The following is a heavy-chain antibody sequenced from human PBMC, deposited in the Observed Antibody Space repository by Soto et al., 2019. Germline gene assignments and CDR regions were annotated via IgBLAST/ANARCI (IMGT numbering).Heavy chain of an antibody. J-gene: IGHJ4*02. D-gene: IGHD4-4*01. CDR3: AGVNLMTTVTVDY. V-gene: IGHV4-31*03. Sequence: QVQLQESGPGLVKPSQTLSLTCTVSGGSISSGGYYWSWIRQHPGKGLEWIGYIYYSGSTYYNPSPKSRVTRSVDTFKNQFYLKLSSVTAADTAVYYCAGVNLMTTVTVDYWGQGTLVTVSS. CDR2: IYYSGST. CDR1: GGSISSGGYY.